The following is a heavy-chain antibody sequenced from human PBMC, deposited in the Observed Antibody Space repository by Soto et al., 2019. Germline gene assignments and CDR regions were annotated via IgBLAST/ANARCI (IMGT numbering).Heavy chain of an antibody. D-gene: IGHD4-17*01. CDR1: GYTLTELS. Sequence: ASVKVSCKVSGYTLTELSMHWVRQAPGKGLEWMGGFDPEDGETIYAQKFQGRVTMTEDTSTDTAYMELSSLRSEDTAVYYCATTDRRDDYGDYGVLGRWFDPWGQGTLVTVSS. J-gene: IGHJ5*02. CDR3: ATTDRRDDYGDYGVLGRWFDP. V-gene: IGHV1-24*01. CDR2: FDPEDGET.